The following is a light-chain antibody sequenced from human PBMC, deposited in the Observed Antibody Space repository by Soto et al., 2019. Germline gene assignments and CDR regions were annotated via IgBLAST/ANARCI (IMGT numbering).Light chain of an antibody. Sequence: DIQMTQSPSTLSASVGDRVTITCRASQSISSWLAWYQQNPGKAPKLLIYDASSLESGVPSRFSGSGSGTEFTLTISSLQPDDFATYYSQQYNRYSFGQGTKVEIK. CDR3: QQYNRYS. CDR1: QSISSW. CDR2: DAS. J-gene: IGKJ1*01. V-gene: IGKV1-5*01.